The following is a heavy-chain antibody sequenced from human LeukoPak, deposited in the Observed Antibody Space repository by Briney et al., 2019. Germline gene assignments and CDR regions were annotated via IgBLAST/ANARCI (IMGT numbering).Heavy chain of an antibody. CDR2: IYPGDSDT. V-gene: IGHV5-51*01. CDR1: GYSFTSYW. J-gene: IGHJ4*02. CDR3: VRQEYYYDSSGYYHYFDY. Sequence: GESLKISCKGSGYSFTSYWIGWVRQMPGKGLEWMGIIYPGDSDTRYSPSFQGQVTISADKSISTAYLQWSSLKASDTAIYYCVRQEYYYDSSGYYHYFDYWGQGTLVTVSS. D-gene: IGHD3-22*01.